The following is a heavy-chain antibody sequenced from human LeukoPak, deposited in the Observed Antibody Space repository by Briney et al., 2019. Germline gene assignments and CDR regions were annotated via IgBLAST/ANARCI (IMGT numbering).Heavy chain of an antibody. J-gene: IGHJ4*02. V-gene: IGHV1-2*02. CDR2: MNPNSGGT. Sequence: ASVKVSCKASGYTFTCYYMNWVRQAPGQGVEWRGWMNPNSGGTNYEKKYQGRVTMTRDTSISKAYMEMSRLRSEDTGVYYCGRVLFDTSVNFDYWGQGTLVTVSS. D-gene: IGHD3-3*01. CDR1: GYTFTCYY. CDR3: GRVLFDTSVNFDY.